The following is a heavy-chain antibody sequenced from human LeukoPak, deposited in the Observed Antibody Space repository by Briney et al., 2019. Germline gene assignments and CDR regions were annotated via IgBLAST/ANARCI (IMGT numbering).Heavy chain of an antibody. J-gene: IGHJ4*02. V-gene: IGHV4-30-4*08. Sequence: SQTLSLTCTVSGGSISSGDYYWSWIRQPPGKGLEWIGYIYYSGGTYYKPSLKSRVTISVDTSKNQFSPKLSSVTAADTAVYYCAASGITMVRGVLYFDYWGQGTLVTVSS. CDR1: GGSISSGDYY. D-gene: IGHD3-10*01. CDR3: AASGITMVRGVLYFDY. CDR2: IYYSGGT.